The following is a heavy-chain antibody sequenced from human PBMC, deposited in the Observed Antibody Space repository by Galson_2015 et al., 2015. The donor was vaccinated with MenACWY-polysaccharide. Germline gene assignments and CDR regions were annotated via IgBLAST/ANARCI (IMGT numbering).Heavy chain of an antibody. J-gene: IGHJ4*02. V-gene: IGHV3-30*18. CDR2: ESSDGGTQ. D-gene: IGHD4/OR15-4a*01. CDR1: GFVFSSCG. CDR3: AKESGIPQYGAYFDY. Sequence: SLRLSCAASGFVFSSCGMQWVRQAPGKGLEWVAVESSDGGTQFYADSVKGRFTISRDNSKNTLYLQINSLRAEDTAVYYCAKESGIPQYGAYFDYWGQGTLVTVSS.